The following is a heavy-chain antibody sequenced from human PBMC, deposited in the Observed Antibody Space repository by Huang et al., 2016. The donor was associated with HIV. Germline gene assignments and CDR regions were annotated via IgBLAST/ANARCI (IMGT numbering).Heavy chain of an antibody. CDR1: GGSIKSRNYY. V-gene: IGHV4-39*01. CDR2: IYFSVSP. D-gene: IGHD3-22*01. J-gene: IGHJ4*02. Sequence: QLQLQESGPGLVKPSDTLSLNCTISGGSIKSRNYYWGWVRQAPGKGLEWIGDIYFSVSPYYNPSLRDRVRLSVDTSKNQVTLKVNAVIAADTAVYYCARRQGSGYYFYFDYWGRGIPVTVSA. CDR3: ARRQGSGYYFYFDY.